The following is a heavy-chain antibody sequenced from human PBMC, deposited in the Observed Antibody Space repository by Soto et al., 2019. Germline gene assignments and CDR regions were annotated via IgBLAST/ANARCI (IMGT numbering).Heavy chain of an antibody. CDR1: GFPFSSYA. D-gene: IGHD6-19*01. CDR3: AKSYGGDGSGWFEDTSGMDV. J-gene: IGHJ6*02. Sequence: GGSLRLSSAASGFPFSSYAMSGVRQAPGKGLEWVSAISGSGGSTYYADSVKGRFTISRDNSKNTLYLQMNSLRAEDTAVYYCAKSYGGDGSGWFEDTSGMDVWGQGTTVTVSS. CDR2: ISGSGGST. V-gene: IGHV3-23*01.